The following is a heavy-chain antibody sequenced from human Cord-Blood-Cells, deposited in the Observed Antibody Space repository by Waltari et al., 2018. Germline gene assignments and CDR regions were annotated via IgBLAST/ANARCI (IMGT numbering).Heavy chain of an antibody. D-gene: IGHD5-12*01. CDR3: ARDELGQYSGYDYYYYGMDV. Sequence: EVQLVESGGGLVQPGGSLRLSCAAPGFTFSSYEMTRVRQAPGKGREWVSYSSSSGSTIYYADSVKGRFTISRDNAKNSLYLQMNSLRAEDTAVYYCARDELGQYSGYDYYYYGMDVWGQGTTVTVSS. J-gene: IGHJ6*02. CDR1: GFTFSSYE. CDR2: SSSSGSTI. V-gene: IGHV3-48*03.